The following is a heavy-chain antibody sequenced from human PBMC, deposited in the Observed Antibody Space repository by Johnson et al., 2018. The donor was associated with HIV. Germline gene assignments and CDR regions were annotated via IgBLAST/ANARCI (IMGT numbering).Heavy chain of an antibody. D-gene: IGHD1-26*01. CDR2: ISYDGSNK. J-gene: IGHJ3*02. CDR1: GVTFSSHA. Sequence: QVQLVESGGGVVQPGRSLRLSCAASGVTFSSHAMHWVRQAPGKGLDWVTVISYDGSNKYYADSVKGRFTISRDNSKNTLHLQMNSLRAEDTAVYYCAKGRLVGATTYDAFDIWGQGTMVTVSS. CDR3: AKGRLVGATTYDAFDI. V-gene: IGHV3-30-3*01.